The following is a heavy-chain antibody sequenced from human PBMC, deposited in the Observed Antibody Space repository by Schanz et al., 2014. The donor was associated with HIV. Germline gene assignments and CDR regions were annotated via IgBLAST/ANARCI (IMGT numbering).Heavy chain of an antibody. V-gene: IGHV3-23*01. Sequence: EVQLLESGGGLVQPGGSLRLSCEASGFTFSSYWMHWVRQVPGKGLVWASVISDSGGSTYYADSVKGRFTIARDNSKNTLYLQMNSLRAEDTAVYYCAREGGSSGHNGYFDYWGQGTLVTVSS. CDR3: AREGGSSGHNGYFDY. D-gene: IGHD6-19*01. CDR1: GFTFSSYW. J-gene: IGHJ4*02. CDR2: ISDSGGST.